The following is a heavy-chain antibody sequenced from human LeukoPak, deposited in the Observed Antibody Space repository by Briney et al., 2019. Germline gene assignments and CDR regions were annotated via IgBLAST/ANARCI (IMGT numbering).Heavy chain of an antibody. J-gene: IGHJ2*01. Sequence: PSQTLSLTCTVSGGSISSGGYNWSWIRQPPGKGLEWIGFIYYSGSTNYNPSLKSRVTISVDTSKNQFSLKLSSVTAADTAVYYCARVNPSYGDYGGAHMHIYWYFDLWGRGTLVTVSS. CDR3: ARVNPSYGDYGGAHMHIYWYFDL. CDR1: GGSISSGGYN. CDR2: IYYSGST. V-gene: IGHV4-61*08. D-gene: IGHD4-17*01.